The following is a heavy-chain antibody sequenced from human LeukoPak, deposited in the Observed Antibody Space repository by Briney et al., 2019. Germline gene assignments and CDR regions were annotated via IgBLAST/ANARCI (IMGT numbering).Heavy chain of an antibody. V-gene: IGHV4-59*08. CDR3: ARLQYSGSYFQGYDY. CDR2: IYYSGST. D-gene: IGHD1-26*01. Sequence: PSETLSFTCTVSGGSISSYYWSWIRQPPGKGLEWIGYIYYSGSTNYNPSLKSRVTISVDTSKNQFSLKLSSVTAADTAVYYCARLQYSGSYFQGYDYWGQGTLVTVSS. J-gene: IGHJ4*02. CDR1: GGSISSYY.